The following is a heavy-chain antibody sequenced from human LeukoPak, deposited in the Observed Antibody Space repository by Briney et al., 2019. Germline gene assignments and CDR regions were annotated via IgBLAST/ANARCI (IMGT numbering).Heavy chain of an antibody. J-gene: IGHJ4*02. Sequence: SVKVSCKASGGTFSSYTISWVRQAPGQGLEWMGRIIPILGIANYAQKFQGRVTITADKSASTAYMELSSLRSEDTAVYYCARDNPRDFWSNFDYWGQGTLVTISS. CDR3: ARDNPRDFWSNFDY. D-gene: IGHD3-3*01. CDR2: IIPILGIA. CDR1: GGTFSSYT. V-gene: IGHV1-69*04.